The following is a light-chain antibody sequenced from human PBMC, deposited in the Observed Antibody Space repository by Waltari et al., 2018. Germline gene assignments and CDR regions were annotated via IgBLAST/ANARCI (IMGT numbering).Light chain of an antibody. CDR2: GAS. J-gene: IGKJ1*01. CDR1: RNVRTN. CDR3: QQYDDSSPLT. V-gene: IGKV3-15*01. Sequence: EIVMTQPPATLAGAPGVRVTLSCRASRNVRTNLAWYQHKPGQTPRLLISGASTMALGVQDRFSGAGSGTDFTLTISSLRSEDFAVYYCQQYDDSSPLTFGQGTKVEIK.